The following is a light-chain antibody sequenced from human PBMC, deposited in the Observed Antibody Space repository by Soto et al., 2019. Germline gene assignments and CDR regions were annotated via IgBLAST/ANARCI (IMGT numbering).Light chain of an antibody. J-gene: IGLJ1*01. Sequence: QSALTQPASVSGSPGQSITISCTGTSSDVGAYNFVSWYQHHPGRAPKLIIYDVTKWPSGVPDRFSGSKSGNTASLTISGLLPEDEADYYCCSYAGTFTWVFGTGTKLTVL. CDR1: SSDVGAYNF. CDR2: DVT. V-gene: IGLV2-11*01. CDR3: CSYAGTFTWV.